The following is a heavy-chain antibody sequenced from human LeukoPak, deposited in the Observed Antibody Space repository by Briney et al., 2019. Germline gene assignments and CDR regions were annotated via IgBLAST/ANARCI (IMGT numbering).Heavy chain of an antibody. CDR2: INPNSGGT. V-gene: IGHV1-2*02. Sequence: GASVKVSCKASGYTFTGYYMHWVRQAPGQGLEWMGWINPNSGGTKYAQKFQGRVTMTRDTSISTAYMELSRLGSDDTAVYYCARDSSGIAAAGTSLVTWGQGTLVTVSS. J-gene: IGHJ5*02. CDR3: ARDSSGIAAAGTSLVT. CDR1: GYTFTGYY. D-gene: IGHD6-13*01.